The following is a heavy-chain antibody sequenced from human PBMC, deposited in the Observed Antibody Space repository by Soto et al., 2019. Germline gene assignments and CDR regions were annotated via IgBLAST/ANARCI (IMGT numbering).Heavy chain of an antibody. J-gene: IGHJ3*02. CDR2: ISSSSSYI. CDR3: ARDPTLELLRRDAFDI. Sequence: LGGSLRLSCAASGFTFSSYSMNWVRQAPGKGLEWVSSISSSSSYIYYADSVKGRFTISRDNAKNSLYLQMNSLRAEDTAVYYCARDPTLELLRRDAFDIWGQGTMVTVSS. D-gene: IGHD1-7*01. CDR1: GFTFSSYS. V-gene: IGHV3-21*01.